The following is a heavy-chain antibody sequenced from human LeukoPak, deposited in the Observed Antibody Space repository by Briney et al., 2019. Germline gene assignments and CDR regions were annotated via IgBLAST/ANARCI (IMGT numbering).Heavy chain of an antibody. V-gene: IGHV1-18*01. D-gene: IGHD6-6*01. Sequence: VASVKVSCKASGYTFTSYGISWVRQAPGQGLEWMGWISAYNGNTNYAQKLQGRVTMTTDTSTSTAYMELRSLRSDDTAVYYCARDSPGIREVEYSSSRTPPIEYYFDYWGQGTLVTVSS. CDR1: GYTFTSYG. J-gene: IGHJ4*02. CDR3: ARDSPGIREVEYSSSRTPPIEYYFDY. CDR2: ISAYNGNT.